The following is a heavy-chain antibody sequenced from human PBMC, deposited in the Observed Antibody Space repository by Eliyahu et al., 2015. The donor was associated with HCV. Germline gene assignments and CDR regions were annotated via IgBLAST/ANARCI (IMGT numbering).Heavy chain of an antibody. Sequence: QVQLQESGPGLVKPSETLSLTCAVSGGSINSYFWSWIRQPPGKGLEWIGYIYYSGSTNYNPSLKSRVTISVDTSKNQFSLKLSSVTAADTAVYYCARGGLVRGISNDAFDVWGQGTKVSISS. CDR2: IYYSGST. D-gene: IGHD3-10*01. CDR1: GGSINSYF. J-gene: IGHJ3*01. V-gene: IGHV4-59*01. CDR3: ARGGLVRGISNDAFDV.